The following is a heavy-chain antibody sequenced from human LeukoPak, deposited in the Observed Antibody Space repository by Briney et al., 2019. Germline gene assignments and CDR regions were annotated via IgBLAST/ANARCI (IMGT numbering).Heavy chain of an antibody. D-gene: IGHD5-24*01. CDR1: GGSISSSNW. CDR2: IYHSGST. CDR3: ARDRVDGYNYYFDY. V-gene: IGHV4-4*02. J-gene: IGHJ4*02. Sequence: SETLSLTCAVSGGSISSSNWWSWVRQPPGKGLEWIGEIYHSGSTNYNPSLKSRVTISVDTYKNQLSLKLSSVTAADTAVYYCARDRVDGYNYYFDYWGQGTLVTVSS.